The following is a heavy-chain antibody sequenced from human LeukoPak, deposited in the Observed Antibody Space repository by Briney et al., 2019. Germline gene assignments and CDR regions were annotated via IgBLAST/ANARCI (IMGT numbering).Heavy chain of an antibody. J-gene: IGHJ4*02. Sequence: GASVKVSCKASGYTFTSYYMHWVRQAPGQGLEWMGIINPGGGSTSYAQKFQGRVTMTRDTSISTAYMELSRLRSDDTAVYYCARGKQWLEAFDYWGLGTLVTVSS. CDR3: ARGKQWLEAFDY. V-gene: IGHV1-46*01. CDR2: INPGGGST. CDR1: GYTFTSYY. D-gene: IGHD6-19*01.